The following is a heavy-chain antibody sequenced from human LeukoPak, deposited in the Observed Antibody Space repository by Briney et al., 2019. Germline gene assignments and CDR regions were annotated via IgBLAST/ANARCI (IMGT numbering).Heavy chain of an antibody. Sequence: GGSLRLSCAASGFTFTSYSMSWVRQAPGKGLEWVSVLYSDGSTYYADSVKGRFTISRDNSRNTLFLQMNNLRAEDTAFYYCARAAYDSNGYTANHDYWGQGTLVTVSS. CDR3: ARAAYDSNGYTANHDY. CDR1: GFTFTSYS. V-gene: IGHV3-53*01. D-gene: IGHD3-22*01. CDR2: LYSDGST. J-gene: IGHJ4*02.